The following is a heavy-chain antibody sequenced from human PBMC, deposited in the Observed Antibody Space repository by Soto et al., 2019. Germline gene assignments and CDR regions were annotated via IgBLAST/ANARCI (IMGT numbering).Heavy chain of an antibody. D-gene: IGHD1-26*01. CDR1: GYTFTSYY. V-gene: IGHV1-46*03. J-gene: IGHJ2*01. CDR3: ARAPESYVVNWYFDL. CDR2: INPSGGST. Sequence: QVQLVQSGAEVKKPGASVKVSCKASGYTFTSYYMHWVRQAPGQGLEWMGIINPSGGSTSYAQKFQGGVTMTRDTSTSTVYMERSSLRSEDTAVYYCARAPESYVVNWYFDLWGRGTLVTVSS.